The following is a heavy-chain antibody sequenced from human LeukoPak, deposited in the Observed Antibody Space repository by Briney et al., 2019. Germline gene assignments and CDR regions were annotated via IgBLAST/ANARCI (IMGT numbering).Heavy chain of an antibody. V-gene: IGHV3-23*01. CDR3: SKGGQQLTLFDS. D-gene: IGHD6-13*01. CDR2: ISGSGGST. J-gene: IGHJ4*02. Sequence: GGSLRLSCAASGFTFSSYATSWVRQAPGKGVEWVSAISGSGGSTYYADSVKGRFTISRDNSKNTLYLQMNSLRADGTAVYYCSKGGQQLTLFDSWGQGTLVLVS. CDR1: GFTFSSYA.